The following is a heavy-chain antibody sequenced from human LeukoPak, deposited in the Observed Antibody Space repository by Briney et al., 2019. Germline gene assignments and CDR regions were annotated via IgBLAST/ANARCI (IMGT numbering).Heavy chain of an antibody. CDR1: GFTFSNFA. V-gene: IGHV3-33*06. J-gene: IGHJ3*02. CDR3: AKERITMVRGVIGPDAFDI. CDR2: TWFDGSSE. D-gene: IGHD3-10*01. Sequence: GGSLRLPCATSGFTFSNFAMHWVRQTPGKGLEWVALTWFDGSSEYYADSVKGRFTISRDNSKNTLHLQMNSLRAEDTAVYYCAKERITMVRGVIGPDAFDIWGQGTMVTVSS.